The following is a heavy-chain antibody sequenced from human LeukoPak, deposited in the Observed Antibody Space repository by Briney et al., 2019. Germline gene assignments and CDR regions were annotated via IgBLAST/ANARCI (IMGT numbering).Heavy chain of an antibody. V-gene: IGHV1-69*13. Sequence: ASVKVSCKASGGTFSSYAISWVRQAPGQGLEWMGGIIPIFGTANYAQKFQGRVTITADESTSTAYMELSSLRSEDTAVYYCARLGDGYNLGFGIPYYFDYWGQGTLVTVSS. D-gene: IGHD5-24*01. CDR1: GGTFSSYA. J-gene: IGHJ4*02. CDR2: IIPIFGTA. CDR3: ARLGDGYNLGFGIPYYFDY.